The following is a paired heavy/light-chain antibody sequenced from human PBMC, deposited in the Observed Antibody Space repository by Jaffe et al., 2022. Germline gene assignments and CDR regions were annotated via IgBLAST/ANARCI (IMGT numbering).Heavy chain of an antibody. J-gene: IGHJ4*02. CDR3: TRGFRNFAY. CDR1: GFTFGDFA. V-gene: IGHV3-49*04. Sequence: EVQLVESGGGLVQPGRSLRLSCTSSGFTFGDFAMSWVRQAPGKGLEWVGFIRSKTYGGTTQYAASVKGRFTISRDDSKSIASLQMNSLKTEDTAVYYCTRGFRNFAYWGQGTLVTVSS. CDR2: IRSKTYGGTT.
Light chain of an antibody. CDR3: SSYTSSSTLV. J-gene: IGLJ3*02. CDR2: EVS. CDR1: SSDFDSYNY. Sequence: QSALTQPASVSGSPGQSITISCTGTSSDFDSYNYVSWYQQYPGKAPQLMIYEVSNRPSGVSNRFSGSKSGNTASLTISGLQAEDEADYYCSSYTSSSTLVFGGGTKLTVL. V-gene: IGLV2-14*01.